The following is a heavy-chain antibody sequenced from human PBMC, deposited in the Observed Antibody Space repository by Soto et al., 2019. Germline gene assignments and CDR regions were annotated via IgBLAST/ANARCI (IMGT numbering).Heavy chain of an antibody. V-gene: IGHV1-8*01. J-gene: IGHJ4*02. CDR3: PRGSEIRDEPGLDY. CDR2: MNPNSGNT. CDR1: GYTFTSYD. Sequence: QVQLVQSGAEVKKPGASVKVSCKASGYTFTSYDINWVRQATGQGLEWMGWMNPNSGNTGYAQKFQGRVTMTRNTSISTAYMELSSLRSEDTAVYYCPRGSEIRDEPGLDYWGQGTLVTVSS.